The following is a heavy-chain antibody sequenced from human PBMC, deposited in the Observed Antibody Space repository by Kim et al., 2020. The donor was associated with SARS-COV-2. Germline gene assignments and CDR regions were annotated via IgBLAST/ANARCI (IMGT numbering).Heavy chain of an antibody. CDR2: IVSGSGGIR. CDR1: GFTFSDYS. J-gene: IGHJ1*01. D-gene: IGHD3-10*02. CDR3: ASDMLSWRH. Sequence: GGSLRLSCAGSGFTFSDYSINWVRQAPGKGLEWISYIVSGSGGIRYYAESVEGRFTISRDNSKNSVYLQMNSLRVDDTAVYYRASDMLSWRHWGQGTLVT. V-gene: IGHV3-48*04.